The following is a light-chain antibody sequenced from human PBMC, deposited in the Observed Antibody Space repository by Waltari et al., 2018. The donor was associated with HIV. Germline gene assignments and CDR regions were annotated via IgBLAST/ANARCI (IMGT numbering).Light chain of an antibody. J-gene: IGLJ2*01. CDR2: YDT. Sequence: SYVVSQPPSVSVAPGQTAGITCGGNNIGSKTVHWYQQKPGQAPVLVIYYDTDRPSGIPERFSDSSSGNTATLTITRVEAGDEADYYCQVWDTNTDHVIFGGGTKVTVL. CDR1: NIGSKT. V-gene: IGLV3-21*04. CDR3: QVWDTNTDHVI.